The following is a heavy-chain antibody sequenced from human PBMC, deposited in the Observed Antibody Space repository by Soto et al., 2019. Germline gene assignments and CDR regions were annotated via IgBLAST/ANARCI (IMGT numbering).Heavy chain of an antibody. J-gene: IGHJ4*02. CDR3: TRAAYSSGWSGDY. CDR1: GYTFVGYG. V-gene: IGHV1-18*01. CDR2: ISTYNGNT. D-gene: IGHD6-19*01. Sequence: QVQLMQSEVEVKKPGASVTVSCKASGYTFVGYGISWVRQAPGQDFEWMGWISTYNGNTNYAQKFQDRVNMTADTSTDTAYMELRNLRSDDTAVYYCTRAAYSSGWSGDYWGQGTLVTVTS.